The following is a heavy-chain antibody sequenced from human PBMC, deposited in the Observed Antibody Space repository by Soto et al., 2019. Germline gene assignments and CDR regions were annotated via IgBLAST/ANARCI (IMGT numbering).Heavy chain of an antibody. Sequence: SVKVSCKASGGTFSSYAISWVRQAPGQGLEWMGGIIPIFGTANYAQKFQGRVTITADESTSAAYMELSSLRSEDTAVYYCARVRQYYYDSSGYYVLPFDPWGQGTLVTVSS. D-gene: IGHD3-22*01. CDR3: ARVRQYYYDSSGYYVLPFDP. J-gene: IGHJ5*02. V-gene: IGHV1-69*13. CDR2: IIPIFGTA. CDR1: GGTFSSYA.